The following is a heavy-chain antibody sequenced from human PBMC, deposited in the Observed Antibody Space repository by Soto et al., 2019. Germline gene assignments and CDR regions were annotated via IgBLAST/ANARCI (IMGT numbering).Heavy chain of an antibody. CDR2: IFSSEHF. J-gene: IGHJ4*02. D-gene: IGHD3-16*02. CDR1: ASFGTYY. V-gene: IGHV4-59*01. CDR3: ASEGGDYRFDR. Sequence: SDTLSLTCVGASFGTYYWSWIRQPPGKGLEWVGYIFSSEHFKYNPSLKSRLTISLDTPKNQVSLRLTSATAADTAAHYSASEGGDYRFDRWGQGTLVTVSS.